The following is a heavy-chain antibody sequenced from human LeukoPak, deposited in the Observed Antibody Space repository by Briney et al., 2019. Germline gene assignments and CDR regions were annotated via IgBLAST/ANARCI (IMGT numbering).Heavy chain of an antibody. CDR3: AGAYCGGDCYSGRAFDI. J-gene: IGHJ3*02. V-gene: IGHV4-34*01. CDR2: INHSGST. D-gene: IGHD2-21*02. Sequence: SETLSLTCAVYGGSFSGYYWSWIRQPPGKGLEWIRKINHSGSTNYNPSLKSRVTISVDTSKNQFSLKLSSVTAADTAVYYCAGAYCGGDCYSGRAFDIWGQGTMVTVSS. CDR1: GGSFSGYY.